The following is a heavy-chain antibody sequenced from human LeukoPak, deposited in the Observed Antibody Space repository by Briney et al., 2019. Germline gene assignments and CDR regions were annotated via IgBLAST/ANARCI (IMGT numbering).Heavy chain of an antibody. Sequence: SVKVSCKASGGTFSSYAISWVRQAPGQGLEWMGGIIPIFGTANYAQKFQGRVTITTDESTSTAYMELSSLRSEDTAVYYCARVGYYYGSGSYNLGMDVWGQGTTVTVSS. V-gene: IGHV1-69*05. CDR2: IIPIFGTA. J-gene: IGHJ6*02. D-gene: IGHD3-10*01. CDR1: GGTFSSYA. CDR3: ARVGYYYGSGSYNLGMDV.